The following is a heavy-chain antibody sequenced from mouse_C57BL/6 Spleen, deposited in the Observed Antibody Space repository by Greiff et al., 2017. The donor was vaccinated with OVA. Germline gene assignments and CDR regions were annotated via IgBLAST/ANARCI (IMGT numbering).Heavy chain of an antibody. Sequence: VQLQQSGPELVKPGASVKISCKASGYTFTDYYMNWVKQSHGKSLEWIGDINPNNGGTSYNQKFKGKATLTVDKSSSTAYMELRSLTSEDSAVYYSVRHLYYFDYWGQGTTLTVSS. CDR2: INPNNGGT. CDR3: VRHLYYFDY. J-gene: IGHJ2*01. V-gene: IGHV1-26*01. CDR1: GYTFTDYY.